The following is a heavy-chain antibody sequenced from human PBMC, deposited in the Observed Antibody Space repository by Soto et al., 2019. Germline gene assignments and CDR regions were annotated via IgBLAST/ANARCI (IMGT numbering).Heavy chain of an antibody. J-gene: IGHJ6*02. D-gene: IGHD3-9*01. CDR3: ARGSPPRAYDILPGYYPPYYYYGMDV. Sequence: ASVKVSCKASGGTFSSYAISWVRQAPGQGLEWMGGIIPIFGTANYAQKFQGRVTITADESTSTAYMELSSLRSEDTAVYYCARGSPPRAYDILPGYYPPYYYYGMDVWGQGTTVT. CDR1: GGTFSSYA. CDR2: IIPIFGTA. V-gene: IGHV1-69*13.